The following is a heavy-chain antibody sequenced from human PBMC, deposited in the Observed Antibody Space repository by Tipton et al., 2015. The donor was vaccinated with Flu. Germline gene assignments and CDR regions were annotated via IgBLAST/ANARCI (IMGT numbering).Heavy chain of an antibody. D-gene: IGHD3-22*01. CDR2: IGYDGSQK. CDR1: GFGFSGYA. V-gene: IGHV3-33*01. Sequence: SGFGFSGYAMHWVRQAPGKGLEWVAVIGYDGSQKDYVDSVKSRFTISRDNARNTVFLQMNSLRAEDTAMYYCTRSLRNSSGSPGYWGQGTLVTVSS. J-gene: IGHJ4*02. CDR3: TRSLRNSSGSPGY.